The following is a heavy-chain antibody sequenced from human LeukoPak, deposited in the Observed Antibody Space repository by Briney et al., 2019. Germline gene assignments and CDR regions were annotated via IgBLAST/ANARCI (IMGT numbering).Heavy chain of an antibody. CDR1: GGSIN. CDR2: MYYGGNT. V-gene: IGHV4-39*01. Sequence: PSETLSLTCSVFGGSINWGWIRQRPGRGLEWIGSMYYGGNTYYNPSLESRVTMSADTSRNQFSLKLRSVTAADTAIYYCVRSISGGNNYGSFDLWGRGTRVTVS. CDR3: VRSISGGNNYGSFDL. J-gene: IGHJ4*02. D-gene: IGHD5-18*01.